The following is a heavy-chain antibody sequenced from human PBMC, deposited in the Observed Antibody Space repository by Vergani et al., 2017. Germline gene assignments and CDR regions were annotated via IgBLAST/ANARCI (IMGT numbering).Heavy chain of an antibody. V-gene: IGHV4-39*01. D-gene: IGHD6-19*01. CDR2: IYYSGST. Sequence: QLQLQESGPGLVKPSATLSLTCSVSGAPIRSSIYYWGWIRQPPGKGLEWIASIYYSGSTYYNPSLKSRVTISVDTSKNQFSLKLSSVPAADTAVYFCARHSTVEWLVKLGWIDPWGQGILVTVSS. CDR1: GAPIRSSIYY. CDR3: ARHSTVEWLVKLGWIDP. J-gene: IGHJ5*02.